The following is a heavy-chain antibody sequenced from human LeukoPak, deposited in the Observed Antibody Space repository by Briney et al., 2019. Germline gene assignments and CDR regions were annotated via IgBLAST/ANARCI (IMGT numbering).Heavy chain of an antibody. Sequence: QPGGSLRLSCAASGFTFSSYGMHWVRQAPGKGLEWVAVISYDGSNKYYADSVKGRFTISRDNSKNTLYLQMNSLRAEDTAVYYCARRGFDYWGQGTLVTVSS. CDR3: ARRGFDY. V-gene: IGHV3-30*03. J-gene: IGHJ4*02. CDR2: ISYDGSNK. CDR1: GFTFSSYG. D-gene: IGHD3-10*01.